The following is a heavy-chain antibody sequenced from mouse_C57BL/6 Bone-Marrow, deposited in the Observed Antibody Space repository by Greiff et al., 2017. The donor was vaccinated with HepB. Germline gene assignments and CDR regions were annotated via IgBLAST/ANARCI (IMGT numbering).Heavy chain of an antibody. V-gene: IGHV1-69*01. D-gene: IGHD2-2*01. J-gene: IGHJ3*01. Sequence: QVQLQQPGAELVMPGASVKLSCKASGYTFTSYWMHWVKQRPGQGLEWIGEIDPSDSYTNYNQKFKGKSTLTVDKSSSTAYMPLSSLTSEDSAVYYCARAGCGNDHAWFAYWGQGTRVTVSA. CDR3: ARAGCGNDHAWFAY. CDR2: IDPSDSYT. CDR1: GYTFTSYW.